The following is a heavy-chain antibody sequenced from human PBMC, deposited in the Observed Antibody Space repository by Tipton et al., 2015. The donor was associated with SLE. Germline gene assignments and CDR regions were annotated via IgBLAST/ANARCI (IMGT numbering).Heavy chain of an antibody. J-gene: IGHJ4*02. CDR1: GYSFTSSW. V-gene: IGHV5-51*04. D-gene: IGHD6-6*01. Sequence: QLVQSGAEVKKPGESLKISCKGSGYSFTSSWIGWVRQTPGKGLEWMGIIYAADSDTTYSPSFQGQVTISADKPISTAYLQWSSLKASDTAIYYCARRYSSTWSIDYWGQGTLVTVSS. CDR2: IYAADSDT. CDR3: ARRYSSTWSIDY.